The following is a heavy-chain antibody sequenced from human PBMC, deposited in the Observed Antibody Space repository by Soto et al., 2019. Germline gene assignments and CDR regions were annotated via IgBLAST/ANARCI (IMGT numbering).Heavy chain of an antibody. V-gene: IGHV1-18*04. CDR1: GYTFTSYG. CDR3: ARDSPGVATTFYYYYVMDV. Sequence: ASVKVSCKASGYTFTSYGISWVRQAPGQGLEWMGWISAYNGNTNYAQKLQGRVTMTTDTSTSTAYMELRSLRSDDTAVYYCARDSPGVATTFYYYYVMDVWGQGTTVTVS. CDR2: ISAYNGNT. J-gene: IGHJ6*02. D-gene: IGHD2-15*01.